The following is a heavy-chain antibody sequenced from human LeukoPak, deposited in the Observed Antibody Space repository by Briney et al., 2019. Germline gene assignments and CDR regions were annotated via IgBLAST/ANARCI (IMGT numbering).Heavy chain of an antibody. V-gene: IGHV3-11*05. Sequence: GGSLILSCAASGFTFSDYYMTWIRQAPGKGLEWLSYISTGSTYTNYANSVKGRFTISRDNAKNSLSLQLNSLRAEDTAVYYCTREDNWYFDLWGRGTLVTVSS. CDR2: ISTGSTYT. CDR1: GFTFSDYY. CDR3: TREDNWYFDL. J-gene: IGHJ2*01.